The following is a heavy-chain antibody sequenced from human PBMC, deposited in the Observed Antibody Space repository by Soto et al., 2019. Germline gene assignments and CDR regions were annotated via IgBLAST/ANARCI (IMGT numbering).Heavy chain of an antibody. CDR3: AAELGFGKLSVV. V-gene: IGHV1-69*01. Sequence: QVQVVQSGVEVRRPGSSVKVSCKASGDTFKNCVISWVRQAPGQGLEWMGGIIPLFGTTDFAQRFQGRLTITPDESTTTAYMELSRLSSEDTDTYYCAAELGFGKLSVVWGQGPTVIVSS. D-gene: IGHD3-10*01. J-gene: IGHJ6*02. CDR1: GDTFKNCV. CDR2: IIPLFGTT.